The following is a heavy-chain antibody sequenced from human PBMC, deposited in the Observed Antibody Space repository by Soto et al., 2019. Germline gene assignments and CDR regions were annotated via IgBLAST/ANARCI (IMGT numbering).Heavy chain of an antibody. CDR3: ARARLSRSWWFDP. CDR2: IYYSGST. J-gene: IGHJ5*02. CDR1: GGSISSYY. Sequence: QVQLQESGPGLVKPSETLSLTCTVSGGSISSYYWSWIRQPPGKGLEWIGYIYYSGSTNYNPSLKSRVTISVDTSKNQFSLELSSVTAADTAVYYCARARLSRSWWFDPWGQGTLVTVSS. V-gene: IGHV4-59*01. D-gene: IGHD3-10*01.